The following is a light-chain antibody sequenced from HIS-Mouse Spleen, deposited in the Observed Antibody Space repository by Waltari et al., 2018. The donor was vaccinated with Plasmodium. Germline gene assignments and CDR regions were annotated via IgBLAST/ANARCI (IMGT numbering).Light chain of an antibody. CDR1: ALPKKS. CDR2: EDS. Sequence: SYELTQPPSVSVSPGQTARITCSGDALPKKSAYWYQQKSGQAPVLVIYEDSKRPTGIPERVAGTSSGTMTTLTISGAQVEDEADYYCYSTDSSGKHRVFGGGTKLTVL. J-gene: IGLJ3*02. CDR3: YSTDSSGKHRV. V-gene: IGLV3-10*01.